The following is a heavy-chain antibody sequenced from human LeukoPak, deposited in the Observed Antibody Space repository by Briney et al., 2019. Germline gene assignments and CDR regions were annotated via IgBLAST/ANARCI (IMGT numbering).Heavy chain of an antibody. V-gene: IGHV4-4*09. CDR1: GGSISSYY. D-gene: IGHD3-3*01. J-gene: IGHJ6*03. Sequence: SETLSLTCTVSGGSISSYYWSWIRQPPGKGLEWIGYIYTSGSTNYNPSLKSRVTISVDTSKNQFSLKLSSVTAADTAVYYCARGITIFGVVGYYYYMNVWGKGTTVTVSS. CDR3: ARGITIFGVVGYYYYMNV. CDR2: IYTSGST.